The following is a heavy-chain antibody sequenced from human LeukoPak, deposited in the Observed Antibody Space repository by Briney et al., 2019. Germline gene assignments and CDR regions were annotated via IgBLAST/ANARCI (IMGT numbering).Heavy chain of an antibody. J-gene: IGHJ4*02. Sequence: SETLSLTCTVSGGSVGSGGYYWSWIRQPPGGGLEWIGDIYYIRNTNYNPSHKSRVTMSLDPSKNQFSLKLNSVTAADTAVYYCARTQSQSGSYRYYFAYWGQGTLVTVSS. CDR1: GGSVGSGGYY. V-gene: IGHV4-61*08. CDR3: ARTQSQSGSYRYYFAY. D-gene: IGHD1-26*01. CDR2: IYYIRNT.